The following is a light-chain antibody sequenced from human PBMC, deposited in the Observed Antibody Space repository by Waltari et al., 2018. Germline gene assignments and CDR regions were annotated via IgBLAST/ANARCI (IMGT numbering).Light chain of an antibody. CDR3: QQYGSSVLYT. Sequence: VLTQSPGTLSLSPGERATLSCRASQSLTKRYLAWYQQKPGQAPRLLIYGASSRAAVIPDRFSVSGSGTDLTLTISRLEPEDFAVYYCQQYGSSVLYTFGQGTKLEIK. CDR1: QSLTKRY. V-gene: IGKV3-20*01. J-gene: IGKJ2*01. CDR2: GAS.